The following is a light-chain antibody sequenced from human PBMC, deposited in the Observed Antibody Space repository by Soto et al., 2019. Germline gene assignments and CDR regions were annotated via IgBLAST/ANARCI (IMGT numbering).Light chain of an antibody. CDR3: QQLNSYPT. J-gene: IGKJ1*01. CDR1: HGISSY. CDR2: AAS. V-gene: IGKV1-9*01. Sequence: DIQMTQSPSSLSSSVGYRVTITCRSSHGISSYLAWYQQKPGKAPKLLIYAASTLQSGVPSRFSGSGSGTDFTLTISSLQPEDFATYYCQQLNSYPTFGQGTKVDNK.